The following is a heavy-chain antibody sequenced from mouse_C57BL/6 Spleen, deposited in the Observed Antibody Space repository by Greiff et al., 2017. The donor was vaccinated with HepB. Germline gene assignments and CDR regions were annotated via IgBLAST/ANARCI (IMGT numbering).Heavy chain of an antibody. CDR3: ARGYYGSSYAFDY. J-gene: IGHJ2*01. CDR1: GYSITSGYY. CDR2: ISYDGSN. V-gene: IGHV3-6*01. D-gene: IGHD1-1*01. Sequence: EVKLMESGPGLVKPSQSLSLTCSVTGYSITSGYYWNWIRQFPGNKLEWMGYISYDGSNNYNPSLKNRISITRDTSKNQFFLKLNSVTTEDTATYYCARGYYGSSYAFDYWGQGTTLTVSS.